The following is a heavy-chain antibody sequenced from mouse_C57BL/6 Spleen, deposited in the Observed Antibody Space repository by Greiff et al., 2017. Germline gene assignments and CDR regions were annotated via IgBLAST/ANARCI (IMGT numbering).Heavy chain of an antibody. J-gene: IGHJ4*01. V-gene: IGHV1-81*01. D-gene: IGHD1-1*01. CDR1: GYTFTSYG. CDR3: AFITTVEDYYYAMDY. CDR2: IYPRSGNT. Sequence: QVQLQQSGAELARPGASVKLSCKASGYTFTSYGISWVKQRTGQGLEWIGEIYPRSGNTYYNEKFKGKATLTADKSSSTAYMELRSLTSEDSAVYFCAFITTVEDYYYAMDYWGKGTSVTVSS.